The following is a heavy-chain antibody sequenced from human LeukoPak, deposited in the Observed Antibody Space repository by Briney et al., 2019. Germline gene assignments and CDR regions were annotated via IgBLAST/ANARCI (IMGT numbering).Heavy chain of an antibody. Sequence: GGSLRLSCAASGFDFSNQAVSWVRQAPGKGLEWVSGISGGGGATYSADSVKGRFTISRDNSKNTLFLQMNNLRAEDTAKYYCAKSLLTTAAGTGRAFDIWGQGTMVTVSS. V-gene: IGHV3-23*01. D-gene: IGHD2/OR15-2a*01. CDR2: ISGGGGAT. CDR1: GFDFSNQA. CDR3: AKSLLTTAAGTGRAFDI. J-gene: IGHJ3*02.